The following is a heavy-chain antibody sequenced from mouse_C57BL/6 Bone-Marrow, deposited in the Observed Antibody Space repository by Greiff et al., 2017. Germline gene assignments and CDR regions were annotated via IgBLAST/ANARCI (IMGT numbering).Heavy chain of an antibody. J-gene: IGHJ2*01. CDR1: GYTFTSYG. CDR3: ARRDWNYYCSSNDY. Sequence: VQLQQSGAELARPGASVKLSCKASGYTFTSYGISWVKQRPGQGLEWIGEIYPRSGNTYYNEKFKGKATLTADKSSSPGYMELRSLTSEDSAGYVCARRDWNYYCSSNDYWGQGTTLTVTS. CDR2: IYPRSGNT. D-gene: IGHD1-1*01. V-gene: IGHV1-81*01.